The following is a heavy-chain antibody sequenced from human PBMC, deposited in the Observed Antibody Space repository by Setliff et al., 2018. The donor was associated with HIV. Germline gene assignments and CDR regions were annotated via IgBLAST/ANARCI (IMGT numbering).Heavy chain of an antibody. CDR1: GYTFTSYY. CDR3: ATGTRSYYMDV. D-gene: IGHD1-7*01. J-gene: IGHJ6*03. V-gene: IGHV1-46*01. CDR2: INPSGGST. Sequence: ASVKVSCKASGYTFTSYYMHWVRQAPGQGLEWMGIINPSGGSTSYAQKFQGRVTMTRDTSISTAYMELSRLRSDDTAVYYCATGTRSYYMDVWGKGTTVTVSS.